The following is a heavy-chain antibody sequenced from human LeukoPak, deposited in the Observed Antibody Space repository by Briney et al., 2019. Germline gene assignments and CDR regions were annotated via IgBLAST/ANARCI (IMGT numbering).Heavy chain of an antibody. V-gene: IGHV3-21*01. CDR2: ISSSSSYI. CDR3: ARDLGYGDYPYYLDY. Sequence: GGSLRLSCAASGFTFSTYSMNWVRQAPGKGLEWVSSISSSSSYIYYADSVKGRFTISRDNAKNSLCLQMNSLRAEDTAVYYCARDLGYGDYPYYLDYWGQGTLVTVSS. D-gene: IGHD4-17*01. CDR1: GFTFSTYS. J-gene: IGHJ4*02.